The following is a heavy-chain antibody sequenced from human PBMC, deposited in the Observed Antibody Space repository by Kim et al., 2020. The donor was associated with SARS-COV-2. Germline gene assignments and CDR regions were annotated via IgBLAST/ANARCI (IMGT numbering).Heavy chain of an antibody. CDR2: IIPILGIA. D-gene: IGHD4-17*01. J-gene: IGHJ6*02. V-gene: IGHV1-69*04. CDR3: ARVPLAMTTVTTYGMDV. CDR1: GGTFSSYA. Sequence: SVKVSCKASGGTFSSYAISWVRQAPGQGLEWMGRIIPILGIANYAQKFQGRVTITADKSTSTAYMELSSLRSEDTAVYYCARVPLAMTTVTTYGMDVWGQGTTVTVSS.